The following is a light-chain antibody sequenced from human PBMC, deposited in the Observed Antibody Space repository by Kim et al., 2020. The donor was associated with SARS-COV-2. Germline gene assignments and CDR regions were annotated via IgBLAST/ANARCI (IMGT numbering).Light chain of an antibody. CDR2: KAS. V-gene: IGKV1-5*03. CDR1: QSITTW. CDR3: QQYDTYPWT. J-gene: IGKJ1*01. Sequence: ASVGDRVTITCRASQSITTWLAWYQQKPGKAPNLLIYKASILESAVPSRFSGSGYGTEFALTINRLQPDDFATYYCQQYDTYPWTFGQGTKVDIK.